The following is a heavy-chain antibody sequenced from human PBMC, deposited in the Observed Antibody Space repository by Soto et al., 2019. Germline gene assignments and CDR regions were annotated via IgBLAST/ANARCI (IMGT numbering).Heavy chain of an antibody. CDR2: ISGSGGST. CDR1: GFTFSSYA. V-gene: IGHV3-23*01. J-gene: IGHJ5*02. D-gene: IGHD6-13*01. Sequence: GGSLRLSCAASGFTFSSYAMSWVRQAPGKGLEWASAISGSGGSTYYADSVKGRFTISRDNSKNTLYLQMNSLRAEDTAVYYCAKDGTYSSSWYDWFDPWGQGTLVTVSS. CDR3: AKDGTYSSSWYDWFDP.